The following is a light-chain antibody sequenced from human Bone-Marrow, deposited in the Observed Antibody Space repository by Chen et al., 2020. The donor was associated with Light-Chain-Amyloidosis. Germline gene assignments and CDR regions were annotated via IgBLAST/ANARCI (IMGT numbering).Light chain of an antibody. Sequence: MTQSPSTLSASDGDRVTITCRASQSINNWLAWYQQKPGKAPKLLMYKASTLESGVPSSFSGSGSGTEFTLTISSLQADDLATYYCQQYYSYPYSFGQGTKLEIK. V-gene: IGKV1-5*03. CDR1: QSINNW. J-gene: IGKJ2*03. CDR3: QQYYSYPYS. CDR2: KAS.